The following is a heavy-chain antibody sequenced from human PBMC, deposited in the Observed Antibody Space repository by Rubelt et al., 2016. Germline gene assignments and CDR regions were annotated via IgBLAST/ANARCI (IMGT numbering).Heavy chain of an antibody. CDR1: GFSFRNYS. CDR3: ARPSVAKTLTPGR. V-gene: IGHV3-30*04. Sequence: GFSFRNYSIHWVRQAPGKGLEWVAIISHDGSKKYYADSVKGRFTISRDNSKNTLSLRMNSLRADDTAVYYCARPSVAKTLTPGRWGQGTLVTVSS. J-gene: IGHJ4*02. D-gene: IGHD5-12*01. CDR2: ISHDGSKK.